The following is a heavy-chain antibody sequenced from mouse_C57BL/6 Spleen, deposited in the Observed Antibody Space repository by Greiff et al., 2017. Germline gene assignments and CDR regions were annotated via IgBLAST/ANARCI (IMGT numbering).Heavy chain of an antibody. Sequence: EVMLVESGGGLVKPGGSLKLSCAASGFTFSSYAMSWVRQTPEKRLEWVATISDGGSYTYYPDNVKGRFTISRDNAKNNLYLQMRHLKAEDTAIFDCARDYGYDVDYYAIDYWGQRTAGNVAS. CDR1: GFTFSSYA. CDR2: ISDGGSYT. D-gene: IGHD2-2*01. J-gene: IGHJ4*01. CDR3: ARDYGYDVDYYAIDY. V-gene: IGHV5-4*01.